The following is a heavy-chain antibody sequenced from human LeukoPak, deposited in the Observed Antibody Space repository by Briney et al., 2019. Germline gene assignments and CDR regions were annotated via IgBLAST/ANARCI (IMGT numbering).Heavy chain of an antibody. CDR2: IYYSGST. D-gene: IGHD3-10*01. V-gene: IGHV4-39*07. J-gene: IGHJ4*02. CDR1: GGSISSNTYY. Sequence: SETLSLTCTVSGGSISSNTYYWGWIRQPPGKGLEWIGSIYYSGSTYYNPSLKSRVTISVDTSKNQFSLKLSSVTAADTAVYYCARDQWFGELPSSIFDYWGQGTLVTVSS. CDR3: ARDQWFGELPSSIFDY.